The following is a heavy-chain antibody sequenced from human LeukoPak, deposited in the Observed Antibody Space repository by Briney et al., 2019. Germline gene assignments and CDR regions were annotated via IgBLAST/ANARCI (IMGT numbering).Heavy chain of an antibody. J-gene: IGHJ4*02. V-gene: IGHV3-72*01. D-gene: IGHD2-15*01. Sequence: PGGSLRLSCAASGFTLSDYYMDWVRQAPGKGLEWVGRTKNRPNDYITEYAASVGGRFTISRDDSKNSLYLQMNSLRTEDTAVYYCPRDNVHPTGKSGGSYYLDYWGLGTLVTVSS. CDR1: GFTLSDYY. CDR2: TKNRPNDYIT. CDR3: PRDNVHPTGKSGGSYYLDY.